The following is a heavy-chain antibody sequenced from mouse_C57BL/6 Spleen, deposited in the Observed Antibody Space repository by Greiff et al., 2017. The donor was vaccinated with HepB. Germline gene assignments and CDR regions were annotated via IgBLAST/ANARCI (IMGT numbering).Heavy chain of an antibody. CDR2: IDPETGGT. CDR1: GYTFTDYE. Sequence: VQLQQSGAELVRPGASVTLSCKASGYTFTDYEMHWVKQTPVHGLEWIGAIDPETGGTAYNQKFKGKAILTADKSSSTAYMELRSLTSEDSAVYYCTPTPGRGYFDVWGTGTTVTVSS. V-gene: IGHV1-15*01. CDR3: TPTPGRGYFDV. J-gene: IGHJ1*03.